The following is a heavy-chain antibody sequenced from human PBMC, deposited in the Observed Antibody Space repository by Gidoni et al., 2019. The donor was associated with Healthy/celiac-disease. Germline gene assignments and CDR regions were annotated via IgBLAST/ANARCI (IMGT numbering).Heavy chain of an antibody. CDR3: ARSYDSSGYALYFDY. CDR1: GGSISSGSYY. J-gene: IGHJ4*02. Sequence: QVQLQESGPGLVKPSQTLSLTCTVSGGSISSGSYYWSWIRQPAGKGLEWIGRIYTSGSTNYNPSLKSRVTISVDTSKNQFSLKLSSVTAADTAVYYCARSYDSSGYALYFDYWGQGTLVTVSS. D-gene: IGHD3-22*01. V-gene: IGHV4-61*02. CDR2: IYTSGST.